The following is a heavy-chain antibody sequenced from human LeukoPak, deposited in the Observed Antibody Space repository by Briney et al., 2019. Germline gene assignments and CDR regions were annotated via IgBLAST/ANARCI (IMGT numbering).Heavy chain of an antibody. D-gene: IGHD4-23*01. Sequence: GGSLRLSCAASGFTFSSNYMSWVRQAPGKGLEGVSVIYSGGSTYYADSVKGRFTISRDNSKNTLYLQMNSLRAEDTAVYYCARESGNYGGNGVGLDYWGQGTLVTVSS. V-gene: IGHV3-66*02. CDR3: ARESGNYGGNGVGLDY. CDR2: IYSGGST. CDR1: GFTFSSNY. J-gene: IGHJ4*02.